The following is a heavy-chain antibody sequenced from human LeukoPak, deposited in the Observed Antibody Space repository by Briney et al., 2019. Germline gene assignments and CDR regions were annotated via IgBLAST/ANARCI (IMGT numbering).Heavy chain of an antibody. J-gene: IGHJ6*03. Sequence: ASVKVSCKASGYTFTGYYMHWVRPAPGQGLEWMGWINPNSGGTNYAQKFQGRVTMARDTSISTAYMELSRLRSDDTAVYYCARNPYVHYYYYMGVWGKGTTVTVSS. V-gene: IGHV1-2*02. CDR1: GYTFTGYY. D-gene: IGHD3-16*01. CDR3: ARNPYVHYYYYMGV. CDR2: INPNSGGT.